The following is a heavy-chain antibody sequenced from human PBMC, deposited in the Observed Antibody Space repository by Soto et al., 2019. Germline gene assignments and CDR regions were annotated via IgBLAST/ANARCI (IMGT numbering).Heavy chain of an antibody. CDR3: VRSRWLYAIDY. V-gene: IGHV3-21*05. J-gene: IGHJ4*01. D-gene: IGHD4-17*01. Sequence: PGGALRLSCAASGFTFSSYSMNWVRQAPGKGLEWISYIGRSHTDIGYAASVKGRFTISRDNAKDSLSLQMNSLRAEDTPVYYCVRSRWLYAIDYWGHGILVTVSS. CDR1: GFTFSSYS. CDR2: IGRSHTDI.